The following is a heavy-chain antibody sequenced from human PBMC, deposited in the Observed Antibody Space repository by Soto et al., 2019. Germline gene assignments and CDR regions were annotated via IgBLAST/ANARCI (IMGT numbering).Heavy chain of an antibody. Sequence: GASVKVSCKASGGTFSSYAISWVRQAPGQGLEWMGGIIPIFGTANYAQKFQGRVTITADESTSTAYMELSSLRSEDTAVYYCARGKYGGNPYYFDYWGQGTLVTVSS. J-gene: IGHJ4*02. D-gene: IGHD2-15*01. CDR1: GGTFSSYA. V-gene: IGHV1-69*13. CDR2: IIPIFGTA. CDR3: ARGKYGGNPYYFDY.